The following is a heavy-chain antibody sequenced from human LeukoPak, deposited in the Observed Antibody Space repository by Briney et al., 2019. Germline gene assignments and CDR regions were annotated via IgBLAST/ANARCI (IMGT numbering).Heavy chain of an antibody. V-gene: IGHV4-30-2*01. CDR2: IYHSGST. CDR3: ARDRRGYVSWEFDY. J-gene: IGHJ4*02. Sequence: SQTLSLTCAVSGGSISSGGYSWSWIRQPPGKGLEWIGYIYHSGSTNYNPSLKSRVTISVDKSKNQFSLKLSSVTAADTAVYYCARDRRGYVSWEFDYWGQGTLVTVSS. D-gene: IGHD5-12*01. CDR1: GGSISSGGYS.